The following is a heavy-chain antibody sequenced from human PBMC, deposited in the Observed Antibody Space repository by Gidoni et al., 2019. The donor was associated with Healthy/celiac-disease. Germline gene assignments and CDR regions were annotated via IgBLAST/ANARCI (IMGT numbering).Heavy chain of an antibody. D-gene: IGHD6-19*01. V-gene: IGHV4-34*01. CDR1: GGSFSGDY. J-gene: IGHJ5*02. Sequence: QVQLQQWGPGLLKPSATLSLTCAVYGGSFSGDYWSWIRQPPGKGLGWIGEINHSGSTNYKPSLKSRVTISVDTAKNQFSLKLSSVTAADTAVYYCARGRGYSSGWYLFDPWGQGTLVTVSS. CDR3: ARGRGYSSGWYLFDP. CDR2: INHSGST.